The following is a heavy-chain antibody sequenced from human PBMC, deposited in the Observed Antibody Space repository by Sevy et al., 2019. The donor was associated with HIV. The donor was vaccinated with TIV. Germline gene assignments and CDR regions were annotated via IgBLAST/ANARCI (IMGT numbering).Heavy chain of an antibody. J-gene: IGHJ2*01. CDR1: GFTFSSYA. Sequence: GGSLRLSCAASGFTFSSYAMSWVRQAPGKGLEWVSAISGSGGSTYYADSVKGRFTISRDNSKNTLYLQMNSLRADDTAVYYCATSGGYCTNGVCYNDWYFDLWGRGTLVTVSS. CDR3: ATSGGYCTNGVCYNDWYFDL. V-gene: IGHV3-23*01. D-gene: IGHD2-8*01. CDR2: ISGSGGST.